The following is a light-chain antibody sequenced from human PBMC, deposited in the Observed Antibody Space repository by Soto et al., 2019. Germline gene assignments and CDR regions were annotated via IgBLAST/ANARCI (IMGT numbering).Light chain of an antibody. V-gene: IGKV1-16*02. CDR3: QQYHAYPVT. Sequence: DIQMTQSPSSLSASVGDRVTITCRASQGISNSLAWFQQEPGKAPKPLIYGASRLHSGVPSKFSGSGSGTDFTLIISSLQPEDFATYYCQQYHAYPVTFGGGTKVDIK. J-gene: IGKJ4*01. CDR1: QGISNS. CDR2: GAS.